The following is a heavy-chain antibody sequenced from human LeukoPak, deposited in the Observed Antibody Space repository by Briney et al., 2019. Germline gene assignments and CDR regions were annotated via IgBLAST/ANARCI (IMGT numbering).Heavy chain of an antibody. Sequence: PGGSLRLSCAASGSTFSSYGMHWVRQAPGKGLEWVAFIRYDGSNKYYADSVKGRFTISRDNAKSSLYLQMNSLRAEDTAVYYCAREIFWSGYFSNLHFDYWGQGTLVTVSS. CDR1: GSTFSSYG. CDR3: AREIFWSGYFSNLHFDY. V-gene: IGHV3-30*02. D-gene: IGHD3-3*01. CDR2: IRYDGSNK. J-gene: IGHJ4*02.